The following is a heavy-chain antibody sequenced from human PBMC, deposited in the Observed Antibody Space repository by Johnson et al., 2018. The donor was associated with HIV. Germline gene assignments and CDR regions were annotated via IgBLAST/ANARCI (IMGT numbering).Heavy chain of an antibody. D-gene: IGHD3-22*01. CDR1: GFTVSSNY. Sequence: VQLVESGGGLVQPGGSLRLSCAASGFTVSSNYMSWVRHAPGKGLEWVSVIYSGGSTYYTDSVKGRFTISRDNSKNTLYLQMNSLRAEDTAVYYCAKAPLSGYEDAFDIWGQGTMVTVSS. CDR2: IYSGGST. V-gene: IGHV3-66*01. J-gene: IGHJ3*02. CDR3: AKAPLSGYEDAFDI.